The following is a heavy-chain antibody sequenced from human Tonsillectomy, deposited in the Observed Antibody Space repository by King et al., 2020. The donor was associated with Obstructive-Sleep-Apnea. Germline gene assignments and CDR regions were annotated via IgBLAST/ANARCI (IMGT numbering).Heavy chain of an antibody. CDR3: AKDQYDYVWGSYRYDAFDI. Sequence: VQLVESGGGLVQPGGSLRLSCAASGFPFSSSARSWVRQAPGQGLGWVSAISGSGGSTYYADSGKGRFTISRDNSKKTLYLQMNSLRAEDTAEYYCAKDQYDYVWGSYRYDAFDIWGQGTMVTVSS. V-gene: IGHV3-23*04. CDR1: GFPFSSSA. CDR2: ISGSGGST. D-gene: IGHD3-16*02. J-gene: IGHJ3*02.